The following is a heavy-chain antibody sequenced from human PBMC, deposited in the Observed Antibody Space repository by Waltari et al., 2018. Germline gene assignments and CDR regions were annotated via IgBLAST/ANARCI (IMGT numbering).Heavy chain of an antibody. D-gene: IGHD3-22*01. J-gene: IGHJ3*02. Sequence: QVQLVKSGAEVKKPGSSVKVSCKASGGTFSSYTISWVRQAPGQGLEWVGRFIPTLGIATYARKFQGIVTITADKSTSTAYMELSSLRSEDTAVYYCASSYYDSSGPTAFDIWGQGTMVTVSS. CDR1: GGTFSSYT. V-gene: IGHV1-69*02. CDR3: ASSYYDSSGPTAFDI. CDR2: FIPTLGIA.